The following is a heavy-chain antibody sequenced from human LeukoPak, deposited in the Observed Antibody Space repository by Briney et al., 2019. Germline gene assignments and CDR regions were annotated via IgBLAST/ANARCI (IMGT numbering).Heavy chain of an antibody. Sequence: GGSLRLSCAASGFTFSSHAMSWVRQAPGKGLEWVSGISSNGGSTDYADSVKGRVTISRDNSKNTLYLQMNSLRAEDAAVYYCATRGYSSGWYQYYFDYWGQGTLVTVSS. CDR1: GFTFSSHA. V-gene: IGHV3-23*01. CDR2: ISSNGGST. D-gene: IGHD6-19*01. J-gene: IGHJ4*02. CDR3: ATRGYSSGWYQYYFDY.